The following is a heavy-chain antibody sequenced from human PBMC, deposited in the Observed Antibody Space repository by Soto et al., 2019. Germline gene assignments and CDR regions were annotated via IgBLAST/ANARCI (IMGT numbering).Heavy chain of an antibody. J-gene: IGHJ4*02. D-gene: IGHD3-22*01. Sequence: QVTLKESGPVLVKPTETLTLTCTVSGFSLSNPRMGVSWIRQPPGKALEWLAHIFSNDDKSYSTSLKSRVTISKDTSTSQVVLTMTNMDPVDTATYYCARVYDSSGYDYWGQGTPVTVSS. CDR2: IFSNDDK. CDR3: ARVYDSSGYDY. V-gene: IGHV2-26*01. CDR1: GFSLSNPRMG.